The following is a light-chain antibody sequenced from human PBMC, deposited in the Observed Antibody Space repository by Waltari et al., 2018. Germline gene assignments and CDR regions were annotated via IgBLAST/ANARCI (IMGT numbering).Light chain of an antibody. CDR2: DVS. CDR1: QDISNH. V-gene: IGKV1-33*01. CDR3: QQYDSLTLLT. Sequence: DIEMTQSTSSLSASVGENVTITCRASQDISNHLSWFQQKPGKAPKLLIYDVSKLETGVASRFSGGGSRADFTLIINDVQPEDVATYYCQQYDSLTLLTFGQGTRLE. J-gene: IGKJ5*01.